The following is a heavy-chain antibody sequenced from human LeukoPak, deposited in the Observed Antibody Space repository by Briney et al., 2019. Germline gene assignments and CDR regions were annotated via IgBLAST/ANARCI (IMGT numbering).Heavy chain of an antibody. CDR2: VYYSGST. J-gene: IGHJ4*02. V-gene: IGHV4-59*08. CDR1: GGSTSSYY. D-gene: IGHD2-2*01. Sequence: PSETLSLTCTVSGGSTSSYYWTWIRQPPGKGLEYIGYVYYSGSTNYNPSLKSRVTISLDMSKNQFSLKLSSVTAADTAVYYCATLLPAAYFDFWGQGTLVTVFS. CDR3: ATLLPAAYFDF.